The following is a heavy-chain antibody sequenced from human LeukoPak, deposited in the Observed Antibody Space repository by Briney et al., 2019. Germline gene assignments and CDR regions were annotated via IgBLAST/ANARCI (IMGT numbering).Heavy chain of an antibody. CDR3: ARIEDRGAAFDS. CDR2: INTDGRTT. V-gene: IGHV3-74*01. CDR1: GFTFSSYW. J-gene: IGHJ4*02. Sequence: GGSLRLSCAVSGFTFSSYWMHWVRQVPGEGLVWVSRINTDGRTTTYADSVKGRFTISRDNAKNMLYLQMNGLRAEDTAVYYCARIEDRGAAFDSWGQGTLVTVSS. D-gene: IGHD3-22*01.